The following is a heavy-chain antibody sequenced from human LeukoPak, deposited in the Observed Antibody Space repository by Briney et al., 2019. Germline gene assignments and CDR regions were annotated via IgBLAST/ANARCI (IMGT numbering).Heavy chain of an antibody. CDR1: GFTFSSYA. CDR3: AKDRAAAGIAAAGTYY. D-gene: IGHD6-13*01. V-gene: IGHV3-23*01. CDR2: ISGSGGST. J-gene: IGHJ4*02. Sequence: GGSLRLSCAASGFTFSSYAMSWVRQAPGKGLEWVSAISGSGGSTYYADSVKGRFTISRDNSKNTLYLQMNSLRAEDTAVYHCAKDRAAAGIAAAGTYYWGQGTLVTVSS.